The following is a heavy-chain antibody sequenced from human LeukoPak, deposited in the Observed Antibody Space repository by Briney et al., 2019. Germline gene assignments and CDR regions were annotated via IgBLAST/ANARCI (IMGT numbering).Heavy chain of an antibody. J-gene: IGHJ6*02. CDR3: AKSVAIYFYYGLDV. D-gene: IGHD3-3*01. Sequence: GGSLRLSCAASGFTFSSYAMSGVRKTPGKGLEWVSAISGSGSSTYYADSVKGRFTISRDNSKNTLFLQMNSLRAEDTAPYYCAKSVAIYFYYGLDVWGQGTTVTVSS. V-gene: IGHV3-23*01. CDR2: ISGSGSST. CDR1: GFTFSSYA.